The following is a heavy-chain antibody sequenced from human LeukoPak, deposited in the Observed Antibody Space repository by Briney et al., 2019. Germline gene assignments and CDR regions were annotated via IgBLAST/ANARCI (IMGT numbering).Heavy chain of an antibody. J-gene: IGHJ6*03. V-gene: IGHV4-34*01. D-gene: IGHD1-26*01. Sequence: PSETLSLTCAVFGGSLSGYYWSWIRQPPGKGLEWIAEINRSGSPNYNPSLKSRVTISVDTSKNQFSLKLSSVTAADTAVYYCARGGGWELTYYYYYMDVWGKGTTVTVSS. CDR2: INRSGSP. CDR3: ARGGGWELTYYYYYMDV. CDR1: GGSLSGYY.